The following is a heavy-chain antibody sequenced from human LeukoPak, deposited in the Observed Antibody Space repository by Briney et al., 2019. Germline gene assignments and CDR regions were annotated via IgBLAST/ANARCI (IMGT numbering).Heavy chain of an antibody. D-gene: IGHD6-13*01. V-gene: IGHV3-33*01. Sequence: GRSLRLSCAASGFTFSSYGMHWGRQAPGKGLEEVAVIWYDGSNKYYADSVRGRFTISRDNSKNTLYLQMNSLRAEDTAVYYCARDQRESSSWYVVMGYWGQGTLVTVSS. CDR2: IWYDGSNK. CDR3: ARDQRESSSWYVVMGY. J-gene: IGHJ4*02. CDR1: GFTFSSYG.